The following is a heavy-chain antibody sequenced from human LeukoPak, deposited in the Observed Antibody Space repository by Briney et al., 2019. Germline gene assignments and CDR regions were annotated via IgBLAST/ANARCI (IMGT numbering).Heavy chain of an antibody. V-gene: IGHV3-23*01. Sequence: PGGSLRLSCAASGFTFSSYAMSWVRQAPGKGLEWVSVISDSGASTFYADSVKGRFTISRDNSKNTLYLQMNSLRDVDTAVYYCAKGGPNRVEYFDYWGQGTLVTVSS. CDR3: AKGGPNRVEYFDY. CDR2: ISDSGAST. CDR1: GFTFSSYA. J-gene: IGHJ4*02. D-gene: IGHD5-24*01.